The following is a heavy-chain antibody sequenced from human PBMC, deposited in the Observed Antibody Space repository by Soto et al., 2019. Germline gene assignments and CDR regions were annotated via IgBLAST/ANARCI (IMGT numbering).Heavy chain of an antibody. CDR3: ARASRAATSRFRFDP. D-gene: IGHD3-16*01. Sequence: PSETLSLTCTVSGGSISSGDYYWSWIRQPPGKGLEWIGYIYYSGSTYYNPSLKSRVTISVDTSKNQFSLKLSSVTAADTALYYCARASRAATSRFRFDPWGQGTLVTVSS. CDR2: IYYSGST. V-gene: IGHV4-30-4*01. CDR1: GGSISSGDYY. J-gene: IGHJ5*02.